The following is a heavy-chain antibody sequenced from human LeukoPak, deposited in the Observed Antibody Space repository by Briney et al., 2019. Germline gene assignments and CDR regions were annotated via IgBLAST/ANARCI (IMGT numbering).Heavy chain of an antibody. D-gene: IGHD2-2*01. CDR3: ARGQHRVDYSNDGFDI. Sequence: GRSLRLSCAASGFTFSRYAMHWVCQAPGKRLEWVAVISYGGNNKYYADSVRGRFTISRDNSKNTLYLQMNSLRAEDTAVYYCARGQHRVDYSNDGFDIWGQGTMVTVSS. CDR2: ISYGGNNK. V-gene: IGHV3-30*04. J-gene: IGHJ3*02. CDR1: GFTFSRYA.